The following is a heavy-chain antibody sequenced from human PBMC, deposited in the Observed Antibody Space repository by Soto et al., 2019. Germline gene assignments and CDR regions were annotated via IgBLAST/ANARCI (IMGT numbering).Heavy chain of an antibody. CDR1: GFTFSNAW. CDR3: TTDRGYCSGGSCYNWFDP. J-gene: IGHJ5*02. D-gene: IGHD2-15*01. CDR2: IKSKTDGGTT. Sequence: EVQLVESGGGLVKPGGSLRLSCAASGFTFSNAWMSWVRQAPGKGLEWVGRIKSKTDGGTTDYAAPVKGRFTISRDESKNTLYLQMNSLKTEDTAVYYCTTDRGYCSGGSCYNWFDPWGQGTLVTVSS. V-gene: IGHV3-15*01.